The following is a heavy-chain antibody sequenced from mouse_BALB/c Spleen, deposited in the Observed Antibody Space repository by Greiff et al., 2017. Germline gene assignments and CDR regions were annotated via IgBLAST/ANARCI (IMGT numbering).Heavy chain of an antibody. D-gene: IGHD3-1*01. Sequence: QVQLQQSGAELAKPGASVKMSCKASGYTFTSYWMHWVKQRPGQGLEWIGYINPSTGYTEYNQKFKDKATLTADKSSSTAYMQLSSLTSEDSAVYYCARSGAPFAYWGQGTLVTVSA. J-gene: IGHJ3*01. CDR1: GYTFTSYW. CDR2: INPSTGYT. V-gene: IGHV1-7*01. CDR3: ARSGAPFAY.